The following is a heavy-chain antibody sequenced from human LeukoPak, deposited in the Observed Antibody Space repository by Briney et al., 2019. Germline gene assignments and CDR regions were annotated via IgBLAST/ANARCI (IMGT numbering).Heavy chain of an antibody. CDR3: AREAGTAMAPFDY. CDR1: GYTFTGYF. CDR2: INPSGGST. J-gene: IGHJ4*02. D-gene: IGHD5-18*01. V-gene: IGHV1-46*01. Sequence: GASVKVSCKASGYTFTGYFMHWVRQAPGRGLEWMGIINPSGGSTSYAQKFQGRVTMTRDTSTSTVYMELSSLRSEDTAVYYCAREAGTAMAPFDYWGQGTLVTVSS.